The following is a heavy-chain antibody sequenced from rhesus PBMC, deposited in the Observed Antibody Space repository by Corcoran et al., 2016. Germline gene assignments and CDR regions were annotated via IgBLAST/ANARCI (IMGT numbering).Heavy chain of an antibody. CDR2: IYGGKGRT. CDR1: GASIISDH. V-gene: IGHV4-147*01. D-gene: IGHD3-34*01. J-gene: IGHJ2*01. CDR3: ASDRWGSHYWYFDI. Sequence: QVQLQESGPGLVKPSETLPLTCAVSGASIISDHWSWIRPPPGKGVEWIGYIYGGKGRTTYNPHRKNRVSISEDTSKNQRSRKLRSVTAADTAVDYCASDRWGSHYWYFDIWGPGTPITISS.